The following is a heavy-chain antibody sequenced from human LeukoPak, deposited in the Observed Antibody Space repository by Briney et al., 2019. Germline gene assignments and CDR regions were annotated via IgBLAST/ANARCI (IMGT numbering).Heavy chain of an antibody. CDR1: GGTFSSYA. J-gene: IGHJ4*02. CDR2: IIPIFGIA. Sequence: SVKVSCKASGGTFSSYAISWVRQAPGQGLEWMGRIIPIFGIANYAQKFQGRVTITADKSTSTAYMELSSLRSEDTAVYYCAREHRSIAALIPPMDYWGQGTLVTVSS. V-gene: IGHV1-69*04. CDR3: AREHRSIAALIPPMDY. D-gene: IGHD6-6*01.